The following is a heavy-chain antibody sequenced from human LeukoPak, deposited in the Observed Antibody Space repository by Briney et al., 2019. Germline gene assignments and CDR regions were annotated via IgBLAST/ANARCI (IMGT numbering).Heavy chain of an antibody. CDR3: ARGYCTNGVCPYGMDV. CDR2: ISAYNGNT. V-gene: IGHV1-18*01. CDR1: GYTFTSYG. J-gene: IGHJ6*02. Sequence: ASVKVSWKASGYTFTSYGISWVRQAPGQGLEWMGWISAYNGNTNYAQKLQGRVTMTTDTSTSTAYMELRSLRSDDTAVYYCARGYCTNGVCPYGMDVWGQGTTVTVSS. D-gene: IGHD2-8*01.